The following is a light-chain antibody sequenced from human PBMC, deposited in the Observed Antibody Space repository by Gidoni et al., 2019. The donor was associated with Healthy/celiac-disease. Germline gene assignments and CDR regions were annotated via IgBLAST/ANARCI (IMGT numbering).Light chain of an antibody. CDR2: DAS. CDR3: QQFNSYPPLT. CDR1: QGISSA. J-gene: IGKJ4*02. V-gene: IGKV1-13*02. Sequence: AIQLTQSPSSLSASVGDRVTITCRASQGISSALAWYQQKPGKAPKLLIYDASHLESGVPSRFSGSGSWTDFTLTISSLQPEDFATYYCQQFNSYPPLTFGGGTKVEIK.